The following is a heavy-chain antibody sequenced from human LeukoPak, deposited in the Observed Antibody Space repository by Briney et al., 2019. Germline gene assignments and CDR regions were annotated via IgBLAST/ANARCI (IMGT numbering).Heavy chain of an antibody. CDR2: IYPGDSDT. CDR1: GYSFTSYW. D-gene: IGHD1-26*01. Sequence: AGESLKISCKGSGYSFTSYWIGWVRQMPGKGLEWVGIIYPGDSDTRYSPSFQGQVTISADKSISTAYLQWGSLKASDTAMYYCARQGRELLVNYYYYMDVWGKGTTVTVSS. CDR3: ARQGRELLVNYYYYMDV. J-gene: IGHJ6*03. V-gene: IGHV5-51*01.